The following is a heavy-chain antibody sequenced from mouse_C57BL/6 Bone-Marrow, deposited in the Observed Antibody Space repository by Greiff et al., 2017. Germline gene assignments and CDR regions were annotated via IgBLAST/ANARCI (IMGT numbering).Heavy chain of an antibody. CDR1: GYAFTNYL. D-gene: IGHD2-4*01. J-gene: IGHJ4*01. Sequence: QVQLQQSGAELVRPGTSVKVSCKASGYAFTNYLIEWVKQRPGQGLEWIGVINPGSGGTNYNEKFKGKATLTADKSSSTAYMQLSSLTSEDSAVYFCARHYDYDERYYAMDYWGQGTSVTVSS. CDR2: INPGSGGT. CDR3: ARHYDYDERYYAMDY. V-gene: IGHV1-54*01.